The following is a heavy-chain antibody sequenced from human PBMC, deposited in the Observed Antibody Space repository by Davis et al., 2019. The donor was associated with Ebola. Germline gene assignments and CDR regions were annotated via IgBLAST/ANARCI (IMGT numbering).Heavy chain of an antibody. D-gene: IGHD5-24*01. V-gene: IGHV3-30-3*01. CDR3: VEMATAYRD. J-gene: IGHJ4*02. Sequence: GESLKISCAASGFTFSSYAMHWVRQAPGKGLEWVAVISYDGSNKYYADSVKGRFTISRDNAKNSLYLQMNSLRDEDTAVYYCVEMATAYRDWGQGTLVTVSS. CDR1: GFTFSSYA. CDR2: ISYDGSNK.